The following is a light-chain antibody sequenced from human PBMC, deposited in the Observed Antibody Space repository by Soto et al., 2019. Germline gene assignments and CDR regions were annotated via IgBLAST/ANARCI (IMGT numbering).Light chain of an antibody. V-gene: IGLV2-14*01. CDR2: EVS. CDR3: RSYTSSSTRV. CDR1: SSDVGGYNY. Sequence: QSALTQPASVSGSPGQSITISCTGTSSDVGGYNYVSWYQHHPGKAPELRIYEVSKRPSGVSNRFSGSKSGNTASLTISGLQAQDESDYCCRSYTSSSTRVFGGGTKLTVL. J-gene: IGLJ2*01.